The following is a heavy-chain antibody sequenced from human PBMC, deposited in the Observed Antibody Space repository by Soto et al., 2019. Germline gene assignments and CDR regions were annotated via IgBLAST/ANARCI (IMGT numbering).Heavy chain of an antibody. CDR1: GITVCSYA. CDR2: ISYDGSNR. Sequence: PWGGLRRSCAPSGITVCSYAMHWVRQAPGKGLEWVAVISYDGSNRYYADSVKGRFTISRDNSKNKLYLKMNSLRAEDTAVHYCARVRDSSSWSLHYYSHYCTHXCRNGTTLTV. J-gene: IGHJ6*04. CDR3: ARVRDSSSWSLHYYSHYCTHX. V-gene: IGHV3-30-3*01. D-gene: IGHD6-13*01.